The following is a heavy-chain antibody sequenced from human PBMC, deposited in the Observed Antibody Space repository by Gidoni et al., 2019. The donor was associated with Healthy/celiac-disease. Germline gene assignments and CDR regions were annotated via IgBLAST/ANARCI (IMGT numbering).Heavy chain of an antibody. J-gene: IGHJ5*02. D-gene: IGHD3-10*01. Sequence: EVQLVESGGGLVQPGRSLRLSCTASGFPFGDYAMSWFRQAPGKGLEWVGFIRSKAYGGTTEYAASVKGRFTISRDDSKSIAYLQMNSLKTEDTAVYYCTRDYGSGIKFNWFDPWGQGTLVTVSS. CDR2: IRSKAYGGTT. CDR1: GFPFGDYA. V-gene: IGHV3-49*03. CDR3: TRDYGSGIKFNWFDP.